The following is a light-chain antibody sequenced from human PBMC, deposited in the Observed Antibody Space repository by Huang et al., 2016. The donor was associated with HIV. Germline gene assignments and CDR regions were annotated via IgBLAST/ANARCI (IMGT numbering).Light chain of an antibody. CDR1: QSISNW. V-gene: IGKV1-5*01. Sequence: DIQMTQSPSTLSASVGDRVTITCRASQSISNWLDWYQEKPGKAPKLLIYDSSSLETGVPSRFSGSGSGTEFTLTITSLQPDNFATYFCQQYNSYPLTFGGGTKVEIK. CDR3: QQYNSYPLT. J-gene: IGKJ4*01. CDR2: DSS.